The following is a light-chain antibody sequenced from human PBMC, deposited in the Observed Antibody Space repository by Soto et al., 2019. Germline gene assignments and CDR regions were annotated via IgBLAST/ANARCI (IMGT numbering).Light chain of an antibody. CDR3: CSYAGSCTLV. CDR1: SSDVGGYNY. J-gene: IGLJ1*01. V-gene: IGLV2-11*01. Sequence: QSVLTQPPSVSGSPGQSVTISCTGTSSDVGGYNYVSWYQQHPGKAPKLMIYDVSNRPSGVPDRFSGSKSGNTASLTISGLQAEDEADYYCCSYAGSCTLVFGTGTKVTVL. CDR2: DVS.